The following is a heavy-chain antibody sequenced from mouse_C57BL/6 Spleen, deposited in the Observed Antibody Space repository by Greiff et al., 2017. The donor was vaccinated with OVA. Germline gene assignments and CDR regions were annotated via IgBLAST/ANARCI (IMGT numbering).Heavy chain of an antibody. CDR2: INYDGSST. J-gene: IGHJ4*01. V-gene: IGHV5-16*01. CDR1: GFTFSDYY. CDR3: ASDRDYDGGYAMDY. D-gene: IGHD2-4*01. Sequence: EVKLMESEGGLVQPGSSMKLSCTASGFTFSDYYMAWVRQVPEKGLEWVANINYDGSSTYYLDSLKSRFIISRDNAKNTLYLQMSSLKSEDTATYYCASDRDYDGGYAMDYWGQGTSVTVSS.